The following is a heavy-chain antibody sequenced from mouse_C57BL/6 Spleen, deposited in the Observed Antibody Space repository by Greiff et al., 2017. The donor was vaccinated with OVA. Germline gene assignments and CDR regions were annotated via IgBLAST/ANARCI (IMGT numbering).Heavy chain of an antibody. J-gene: IGHJ3*01. CDR3: AREGGLLPFAY. CDR2: INPGSGGT. V-gene: IGHV1-54*01. Sequence: QVHVKQSGAELVRPGTSVKVSCKASGYAFTNYLIEWVKQRPGQGLEWIGVINPGSGGTNYNEKFKGKATLTADKSSSTAYMQLSSLTSEDSAVYFCAREGGLLPFAYWGQGTLVTVSA. CDR1: GYAFTNYL. D-gene: IGHD2-3*01.